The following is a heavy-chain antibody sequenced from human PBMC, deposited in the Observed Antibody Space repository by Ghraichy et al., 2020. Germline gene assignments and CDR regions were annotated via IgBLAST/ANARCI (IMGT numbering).Heavy chain of an antibody. Sequence: SGPTLVKPTQTLTLTCTFSGFSLATNGMRVSWIRQPPGKALEWLARIDWDDDKSYSTSLRTRLTISKDTSKNQVVLTMTNVDPVDTATYYCARSYYDFWSGYPGGLDYWGQGTLVTVSS. CDR1: GFSLATNGMR. CDR2: IDWDDDK. J-gene: IGHJ4*02. CDR3: ARSYYDFWSGYPGGLDY. V-gene: IGHV2-70*04. D-gene: IGHD3-3*01.